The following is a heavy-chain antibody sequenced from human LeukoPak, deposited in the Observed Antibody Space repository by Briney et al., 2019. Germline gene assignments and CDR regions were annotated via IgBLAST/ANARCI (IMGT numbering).Heavy chain of an antibody. J-gene: IGHJ4*02. CDR2: IYYSGST. V-gene: IGHV4-30-4*01. D-gene: IGHD3-16*01. CDR3: ARAAVGGDLDY. Sequence: SETLSLTCTVSGGSISSGDYYWSWIRQPPGKGLEWIGYIYYSGSTYYNPSLKSRVTISVDTSKNQFSLKLSSVTAADTAVYYCARAAVGGDLDYWGQGTLVAVSS. CDR1: GGSISSGDYY.